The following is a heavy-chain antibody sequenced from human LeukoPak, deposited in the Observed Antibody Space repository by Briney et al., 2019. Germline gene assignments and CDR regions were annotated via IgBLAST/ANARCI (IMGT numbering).Heavy chain of an antibody. Sequence: PGGSLRLSCVASGFTFSIYAMSWVRQAPGKGLEWVSGISGSGGSTHYADSVQGRFTVSRDNSKNTLYLQMINLRAEDTAVYYCAKRPGYSSSWFYFDYWGQGTLVTVA. CDR2: ISGSGGST. CDR3: AKRPGYSSSWFYFDY. D-gene: IGHD6-13*01. CDR1: GFTFSIYA. J-gene: IGHJ4*02. V-gene: IGHV3-23*01.